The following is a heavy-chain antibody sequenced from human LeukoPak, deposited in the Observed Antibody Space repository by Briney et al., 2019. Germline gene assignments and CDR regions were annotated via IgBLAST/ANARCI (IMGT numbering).Heavy chain of an antibody. CDR2: LYSGGTT. Sequence: GESLRLSCAACGFTVSGTYVSWFRQAPGKGLEWVSVLYSGGTTYYADSVKGRFTISRDNSKNTLYLQMNSLRAKDTAVYYCARDSNYDYWGQGTLVTVSS. J-gene: IGHJ4*02. CDR3: ARDSNYDY. D-gene: IGHD3-3*02. CDR1: GFTVSGTY. V-gene: IGHV3-53*05.